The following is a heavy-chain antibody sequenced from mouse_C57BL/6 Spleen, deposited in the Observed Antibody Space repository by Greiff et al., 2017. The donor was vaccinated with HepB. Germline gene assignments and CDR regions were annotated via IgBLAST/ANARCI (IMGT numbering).Heavy chain of an antibody. J-gene: IGHJ4*01. CDR2: IDPSDSYT. D-gene: IGHD1-1*01. V-gene: IGHV1-69*01. CDR1: GYTFTSYW. CDR3: ARRGILRPAMDY. Sequence: QVQLQQPGAELVMPGASVKLSCKASGYTFTSYWMHWVKQRPGQGLEWIGEIDPSDSYTNYNQKFKGKSTLTVDKSSSTAYMQLSSLTSEDSAVYYCARRGILRPAMDYWGQGTSVTVSS.